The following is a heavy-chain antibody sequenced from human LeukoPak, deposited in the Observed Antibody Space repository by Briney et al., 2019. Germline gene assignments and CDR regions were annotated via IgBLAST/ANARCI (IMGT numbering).Heavy chain of an antibody. J-gene: IGHJ6*03. CDR1: GGTFSSYA. CDR3: ARAFQSGSYPYYYYYMDV. Sequence: ASVKVSCKASGGTFSSYAISWVRQAPGQGLEWMGGIIPIFGTANYAQKFQGRVTITADKSTSTAYMELSSLRSEDTAVYYCARAFQSGSYPYYYYYMDVWGKGTTVTVSS. CDR2: IIPIFGTA. V-gene: IGHV1-69*06. D-gene: IGHD1-26*01.